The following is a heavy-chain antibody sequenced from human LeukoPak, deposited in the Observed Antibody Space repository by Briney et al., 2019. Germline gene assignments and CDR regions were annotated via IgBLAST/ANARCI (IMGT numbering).Heavy chain of an antibody. J-gene: IGHJ5*02. CDR3: ARGVGYYDFWSGKYNWFDP. D-gene: IGHD3-3*01. CDR1: GYTFTSYD. CDR2: MNPNSGNT. V-gene: IGHV1-8*01. Sequence: ASVKVSCKASGYTFTSYDINRVRQATGQGLEWMGWMNPNSGNTGYAQKFQGRVTMTRNTSISTAYMELSSLRSEDTAVYYCARGVGYYDFWSGKYNWFDPWGQGTLVTVSS.